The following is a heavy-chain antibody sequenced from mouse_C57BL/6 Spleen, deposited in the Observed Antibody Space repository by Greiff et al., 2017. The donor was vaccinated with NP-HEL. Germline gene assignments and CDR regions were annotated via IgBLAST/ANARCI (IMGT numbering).Heavy chain of an antibody. V-gene: IGHV14-4*01. CDR3: TSLPGVFAY. CDR1: GFNIKDDY. J-gene: IGHJ3*01. CDR2: IDPENGDT. Sequence: VQLQQSGAELVRPGASVKLSCTASGFNIKDDYMHWVKQRPEQGLEWIGWIDPENGDTEYASKFQGKATITADTSSNTAYLQLRSLTSEDTAVYYCTSLPGVFAYWGQGTLVTVSA. D-gene: IGHD2-1*01.